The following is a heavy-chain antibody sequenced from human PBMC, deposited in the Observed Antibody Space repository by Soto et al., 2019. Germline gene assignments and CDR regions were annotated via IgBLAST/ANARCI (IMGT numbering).Heavy chain of an antibody. J-gene: IGHJ6*02. CDR1: GCTFSSYA. CDR2: ISYDGSNK. V-gene: IGHV3-30-3*01. CDR3: AREGPGFGELYYYYYGMDV. Sequence: PXGSLILSCTASGCTFSSYAMHWVRQAPGKGLDWVAVISYDGSNKYYADSVKGRFTISRDNSKNTLYLQMNSLRAEDTAVYYCAREGPGFGELYYYYYGMDVWGQGTTVTVSS. D-gene: IGHD3-10*01.